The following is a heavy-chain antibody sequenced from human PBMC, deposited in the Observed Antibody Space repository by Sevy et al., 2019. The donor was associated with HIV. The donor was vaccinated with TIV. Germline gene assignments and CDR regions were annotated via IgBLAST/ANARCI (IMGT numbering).Heavy chain of an antibody. Sequence: GGSLRLSCAASGFTFSSYGMHWVRQAPGKGLEWVAVIWYDGSNKYYADSVKGRFTISRDNSKNTLYLQMNSLRAEDTAVYYCARGLPRSYSYYYYGMDVWGQGTTVTVSS. CDR3: ARGLPRSYSYYYYGMDV. V-gene: IGHV3-33*01. J-gene: IGHJ6*02. CDR1: GFTFSSYG. CDR2: IWYDGSNK. D-gene: IGHD1-26*01.